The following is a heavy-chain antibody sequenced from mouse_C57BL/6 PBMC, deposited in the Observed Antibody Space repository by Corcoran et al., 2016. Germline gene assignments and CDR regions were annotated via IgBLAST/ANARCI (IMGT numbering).Heavy chain of an antibody. CDR2: INPNNGGT. CDR3: ARKAYYYGSSYGYCDV. V-gene: IGHV1-26*01. Sequence: EVQLQQSGPELVKPGASVKISCTASGYTFTDYYMNWVKQSHGKSLEWIGDINPNNGGTSYNQKFKGKATLTVDKSSSTAYMELRSLTSEDSAVYYCARKAYYYGSSYGYCDVWGTGTTVTVSS. J-gene: IGHJ1*03. D-gene: IGHD1-1*01. CDR1: GYTFTDYY.